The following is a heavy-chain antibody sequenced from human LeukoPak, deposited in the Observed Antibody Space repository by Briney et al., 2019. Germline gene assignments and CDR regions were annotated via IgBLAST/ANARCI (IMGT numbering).Heavy chain of an antibody. CDR1: GFTFSSYW. CDR3: ATVRSGSWDWFDP. V-gene: IGHV3-74*01. Sequence: GGSLRLSCAASGFTFSSYWMHWVRQALGKGLVWVSRINGDGSTTTYVDSVKGRFTISRDNAKNTVYLQMNSLRVDDTAVYYCATVRSGSWDWFDPWGQGTLVTVSS. CDR2: INGDGSTT. D-gene: IGHD3-10*01. J-gene: IGHJ5*02.